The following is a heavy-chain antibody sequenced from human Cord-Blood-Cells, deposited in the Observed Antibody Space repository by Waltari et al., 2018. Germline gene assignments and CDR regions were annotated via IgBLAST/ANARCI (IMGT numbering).Heavy chain of an antibody. CDR3: ARGGPSRSSSVDY. Sequence: QVQLVQSGAEVKKPGASVKVSCKASGYTFTGYYMHWVRQAPGQGLEWMGWINPNRGGTNYAQKFQGRVTMTRDTSISTAYMELSRLRSDDTAVYYCARGGPSRSSSVDYWGQGTLVTVSS. V-gene: IGHV1-2*02. D-gene: IGHD6-6*01. CDR1: GYTFTGYY. CDR2: INPNRGGT. J-gene: IGHJ4*02.